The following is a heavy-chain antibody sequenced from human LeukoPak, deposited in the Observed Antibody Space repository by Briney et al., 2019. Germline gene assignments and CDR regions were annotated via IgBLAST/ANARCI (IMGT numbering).Heavy chain of an antibody. CDR3: ARAGTGYYDFWSGYYTSVYFDY. D-gene: IGHD3-3*01. CDR2: INSDGSST. Sequence: GGSLRLSCAASGFTFSSYWMHWVRQAPGKGLVRVSRINSDGSSTSYADSVKGRFTISRDNAKNTLYLQMNSLRAEDTAVYYCARAGTGYYDFWSGYYTSVYFDYWGQGTLVTVSS. CDR1: GFTFSSYW. J-gene: IGHJ4*02. V-gene: IGHV3-74*01.